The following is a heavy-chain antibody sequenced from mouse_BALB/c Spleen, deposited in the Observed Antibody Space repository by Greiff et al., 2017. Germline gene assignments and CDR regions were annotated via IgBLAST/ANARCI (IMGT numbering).Heavy chain of an antibody. CDR2: ISTYYGDA. CDR3: ARPSTMITGWYFDV. Sequence: VQLVESGAELVRPGVSVKISCKGSGYTFTDYAMHWVKQSHAKSLEWIGVISTYYGDASYNQKFKGKATMTVDKSSSTAYMELARLTSEDSAIYYCARPSTMITGWYFDVWGAGTTVTVSS. D-gene: IGHD2-4*01. CDR1: GYTFTDYA. V-gene: IGHV1S137*01. J-gene: IGHJ1*01.